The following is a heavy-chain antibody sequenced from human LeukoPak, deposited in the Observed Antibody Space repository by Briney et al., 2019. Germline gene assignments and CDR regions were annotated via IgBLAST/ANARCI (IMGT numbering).Heavy chain of an antibody. D-gene: IGHD3-22*01. J-gene: IGHJ3*02. CDR1: GFTFTSSA. CDR3: AARTYYDSSGYWAFDI. Sequence: SVKVSCKASGFTFTSSAVQWVRQARGQRLEWIGRIVVVSGNTNYAQKFQERVTITRDMSTSTAYMELGSLRSEDTAVYYCAARTYYDSSGYWAFDIWGQGTMVIVSS. CDR2: IVVVSGNT. V-gene: IGHV1-58*01.